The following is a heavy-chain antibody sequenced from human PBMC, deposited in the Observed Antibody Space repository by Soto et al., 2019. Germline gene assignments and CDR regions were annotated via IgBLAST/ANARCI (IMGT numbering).Heavy chain of an antibody. D-gene: IGHD6-6*01. CDR2: IHYDGTT. J-gene: IGHJ4*02. V-gene: IGHV4-31*03. CDR3: AMGKEQLVSLDY. Sequence: QVQLQESGPGLVKSSQTLSLTCTVSGAYMGRAGSYWSWIRQFPGRGLEWIGYIHYDGTTYYNPSLKSRVTVSADTSKNHFFLNLTSVTAADSAIYYCAMGKEQLVSLDYWGQGTLVTVSS. CDR1: GAYMGRAGSY.